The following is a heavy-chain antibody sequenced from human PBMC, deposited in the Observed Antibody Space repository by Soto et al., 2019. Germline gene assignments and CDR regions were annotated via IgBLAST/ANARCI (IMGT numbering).Heavy chain of an antibody. Sequence: WGSLRLSCAASGFTFSRYAMSWVRQAPGKGLEWVSAISGSGGSTYYADSVKGRFTISRDNSKNTLYLQMSSLRAEDTAVYYCAKMKQWLVTWFDPWGQGTLVTVSS. CDR2: ISGSGGST. J-gene: IGHJ5*02. D-gene: IGHD6-19*01. CDR1: GFTFSRYA. V-gene: IGHV3-23*01. CDR3: AKMKQWLVTWFDP.